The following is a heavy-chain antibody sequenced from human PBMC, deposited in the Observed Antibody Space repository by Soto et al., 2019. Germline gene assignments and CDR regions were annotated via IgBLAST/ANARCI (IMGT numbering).Heavy chain of an antibody. CDR2: IYYSGST. Sequence: QVQLQESGPGLVKPSQTLSLTCTVSGGSISSGGYYWSWIRQHPGKGLEWIGYIYYSGSTCYNPSLKWRVTLSVETSKNQFSLKLSSVTAADTAVYYCARGRAYYDFWSGYYDPRNGLNWFDPWGQGTLVTVSS. CDR1: GGSISSGGYY. V-gene: IGHV4-31*03. CDR3: ARGRAYYDFWSGYYDPRNGLNWFDP. J-gene: IGHJ5*02. D-gene: IGHD3-3*01.